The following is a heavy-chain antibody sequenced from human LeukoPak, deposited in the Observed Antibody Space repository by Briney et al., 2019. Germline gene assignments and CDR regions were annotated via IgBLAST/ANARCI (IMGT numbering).Heavy chain of an antibody. J-gene: IGHJ4*02. V-gene: IGHV3-43*01. CDR2: INWDDVTT. CDR1: GFDFEDYT. D-gene: IGHD5-12*01. CDR3: VKQSSGYYAPLDS. Sequence: GGSLRLSCAASGFDFEDYTMHWVRQVPGKSLEWVSFINWDDVTTDYADSVRGRFTISRDNSKNSLYLQMNSPTTEDTALYFCVKQSSGYYAPLDSWGQGTLVSVSS.